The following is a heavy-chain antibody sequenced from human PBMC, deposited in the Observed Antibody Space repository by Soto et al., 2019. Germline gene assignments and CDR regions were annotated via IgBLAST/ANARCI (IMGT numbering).Heavy chain of an antibody. CDR3: AKDKGYGDCHFAL. D-gene: IGHD4-17*01. J-gene: IGHJ2*01. CDR1: GFTFDDYA. V-gene: IGHV3-9*01. CDR2: INWNSGNI. Sequence: EVQMVESGGGLVQPGRTLRLSCAASGFTFDDYAMHWVRQVPGKGLEWVSSINWNSGNIGYADSVTGRFTISRDNAKNSLYLQMTSLRPEDTALYYCAKDKGYGDCHFALWGRGTLVPVSS.